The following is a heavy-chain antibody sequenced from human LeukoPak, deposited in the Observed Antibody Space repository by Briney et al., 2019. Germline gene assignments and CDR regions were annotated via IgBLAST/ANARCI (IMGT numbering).Heavy chain of an antibody. CDR2: INPSDGST. V-gene: IGHV1-46*01. D-gene: IGHD5-18*01. CDR3: ARAEPRARLWLRDGDS. Sequence: ASVKVSCKASGYTFTSYYMHWVRQAPGQGLEWMGIINPSDGSTSYAQKFQGRATMTRDTSTSTVYMELSSLRSEDTAVCYCARAEPRARLWLRDGDSWGQGTLVTVSS. CDR1: GYTFTSYY. J-gene: IGHJ4*02.